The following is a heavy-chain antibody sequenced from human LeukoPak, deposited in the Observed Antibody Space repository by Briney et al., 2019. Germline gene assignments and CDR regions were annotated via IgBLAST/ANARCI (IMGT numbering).Heavy chain of an antibody. Sequence: PSETLSLTCAVYGGSFSGYYWRWIPQPPGKGLEWIGEINHSGSTNYNPSLKSRVTISVDPSKYQCSLKLSSVSAADTAVYYCARGGFFWSGYHNWFDAWGQGTLVTVSS. CDR1: GGSFSGYY. CDR3: ARGGFFWSGYHNWFDA. CDR2: INHSGST. V-gene: IGHV4-34*01. D-gene: IGHD3-3*01. J-gene: IGHJ5*02.